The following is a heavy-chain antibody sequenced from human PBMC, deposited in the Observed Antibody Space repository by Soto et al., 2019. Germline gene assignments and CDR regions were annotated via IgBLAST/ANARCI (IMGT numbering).Heavy chain of an antibody. J-gene: IGHJ3*01. CDR3: ARARWYDAFDV. CDR1: GFFISSGNY. CDR2: IFHGGNT. D-gene: IGHD2-15*01. Sequence: SETLSVTCAVSGFFISSGNYWGWIRKPPGKGLEWIGSIFHGGNTYYNPSLKSRVTISVDMSKNQFSLKLNSVTAADTAVYYCARARWYDAFDVWGQGTVVTVSS. V-gene: IGHV4-38-2*01.